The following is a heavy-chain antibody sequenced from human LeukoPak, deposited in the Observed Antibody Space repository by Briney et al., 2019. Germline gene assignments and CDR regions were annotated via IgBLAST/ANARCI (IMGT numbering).Heavy chain of an antibody. CDR2: ISGSGDST. CDR1: GFTVSSNY. CDR3: AKDALISFRGAWSQSDY. V-gene: IGHV3-23*01. D-gene: IGHD3-16*02. J-gene: IGHJ4*02. Sequence: GGSLRLSCAASGFTVSSNYMSWVRQAPGKGLEWVSGISGSGDSTYYADSVKGRFTISRDNSKNTLFLQVNSLRAEDTAVYYCAKDALISFRGAWSQSDYWGQGTLVTVSS.